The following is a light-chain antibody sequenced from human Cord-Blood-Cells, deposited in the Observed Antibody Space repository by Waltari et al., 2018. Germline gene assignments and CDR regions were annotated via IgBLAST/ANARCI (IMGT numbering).Light chain of an antibody. Sequence: DIQMTQSPSSLSASVGDRVTITCQASHSISSYLNQYEQNPGKAPKLLIYAAASFQSGVPSRFSGSGSGTDFTLTISSLQPVNFATYDCQQSYSTPFTFGPWTKVDIK. CDR3: QQSYSTPFT. J-gene: IGKJ3*01. CDR2: AAA. V-gene: IGKV1-39*01. CDR1: HSISSY.